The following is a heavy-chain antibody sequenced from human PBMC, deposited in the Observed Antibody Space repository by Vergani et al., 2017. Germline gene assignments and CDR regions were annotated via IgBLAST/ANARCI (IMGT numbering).Heavy chain of an antibody. CDR3: TRDGRNYYYYGVDV. Sequence: EVQLVESGGGLVQPGGSLRLSCAASGLTVSSNYMSWVRQAPGKGLEWVSVINSGGSTYYADSVKGRFTISRDNSKNTVYLQMNSLRAEDTAVYHCTRDGRNYYYYGVDVWGQGTTVTVSS. D-gene: IGHD1-26*01. V-gene: IGHV3-66*01. CDR2: INSGGST. CDR1: GLTVSSNY. J-gene: IGHJ6*02.